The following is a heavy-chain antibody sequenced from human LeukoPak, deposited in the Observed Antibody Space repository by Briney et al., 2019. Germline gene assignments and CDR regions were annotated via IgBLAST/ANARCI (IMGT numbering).Heavy chain of an antibody. CDR2: ISGSGGST. V-gene: IGHV3-23*01. Sequence: GGSLRLSCAASGFTFSSYAMSWVRQAPGKGLEWVSAISGSGGSTYYADSVKGRFTISRDNSKNTLYLQMNSLRAEDTAVYYCARSDSSGYYYDYWGQGTLVTVSS. D-gene: IGHD3-22*01. J-gene: IGHJ4*02. CDR3: ARSDSSGYYYDY. CDR1: GFTFSSYA.